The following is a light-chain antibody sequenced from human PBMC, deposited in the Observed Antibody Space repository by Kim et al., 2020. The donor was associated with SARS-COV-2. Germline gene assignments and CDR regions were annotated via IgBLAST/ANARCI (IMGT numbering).Light chain of an antibody. CDR3: CSYAGSYTFV. V-gene: IGLV2-11*01. J-gene: IGLJ1*01. CDR2: DGS. CDR1: SSDVGGYNY. Sequence: SATISCTGTSSDVGGYNYVALYQQHAGEANKLRIYDGSKRPSGVPDRFSGSKSGNTAALTISGLQAEDEADYYCCSYAGSYTFVFGTGTKVTVL.